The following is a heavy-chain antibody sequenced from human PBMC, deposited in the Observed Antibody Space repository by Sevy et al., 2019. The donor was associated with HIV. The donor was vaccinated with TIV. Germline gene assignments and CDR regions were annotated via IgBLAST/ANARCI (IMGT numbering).Heavy chain of an antibody. CDR3: ARGGGLTDYGMDV. CDR1: GGSISPYY. D-gene: IGHD3-16*01. CDR2: MYYSGST. V-gene: IGHV4-59*01. J-gene: IGHJ6*02. Sequence: SGTLSLTCTVSGGSISPYYWNWIRQPPGKGLEWIGYMYYSGSTKYNPSFKSRVTISVDTSKNQFSVKLSSVTAADTAVYYCARGGGLTDYGMDVWGQGTTVTVSS.